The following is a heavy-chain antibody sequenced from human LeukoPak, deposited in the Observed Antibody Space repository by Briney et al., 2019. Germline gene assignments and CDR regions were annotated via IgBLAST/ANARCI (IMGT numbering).Heavy chain of an antibody. J-gene: IGHJ4*02. CDR2: IYPGDCDT. D-gene: IGHD6-19*01. V-gene: IGHV5-51*01. Sequence: GGSLKISCKGSGYSFNSHWIGWVRQMPGKGLEWMGIIYPGDCDTSYSPSFQGQVTISADKSISTAYLQWSSLKASDTAMYYCATLAVAVAGTPFDYWGQGTLVTVSS. CDR1: GYSFNSHW. CDR3: ATLAVAVAGTPFDY.